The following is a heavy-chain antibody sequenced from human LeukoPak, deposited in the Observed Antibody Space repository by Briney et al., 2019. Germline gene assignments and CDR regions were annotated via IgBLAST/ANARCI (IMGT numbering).Heavy chain of an antibody. CDR1: GYSFTSRL. Sequence: ASVKVSCKTSGYSFTSRLMHWVRQAPGQGLEWMGMINPSGGSTTYAQKFQGRVTMAMDTSTSTVYMKLSSLRSDDTAVYYCARVQTPYNTIYSVFFDYWGQGTRVTVSS. CDR2: INPSGGST. CDR3: ARVQTPYNTIYSVFFDY. V-gene: IGHV1-46*01. D-gene: IGHD2/OR15-2a*01. J-gene: IGHJ4*02.